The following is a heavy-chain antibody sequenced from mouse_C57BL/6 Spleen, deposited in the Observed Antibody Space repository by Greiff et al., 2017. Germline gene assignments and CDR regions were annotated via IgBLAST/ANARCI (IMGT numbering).Heavy chain of an antibody. Sequence: VKLVESGAELVKPGASVKISCKASGYAFSSYWMNWVKQRPGKGLEWIGQIYPGDGDTNYNGKFKGKATLTADKSSSTADMQLSSLTSEDSAVYFCARSGYYAMDYWGQGTSVTVSS. J-gene: IGHJ4*01. CDR3: ARSGYYAMDY. CDR2: IYPGDGDT. V-gene: IGHV1-80*01. CDR1: GYAFSSYW.